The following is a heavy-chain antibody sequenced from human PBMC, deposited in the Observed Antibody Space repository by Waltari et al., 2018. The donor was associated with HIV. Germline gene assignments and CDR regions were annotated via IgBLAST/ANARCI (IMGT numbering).Heavy chain of an antibody. D-gene: IGHD3-22*01. CDR2: IKSSVGT. J-gene: IGHJ4*02. CDR3: ARQGARYDSSAVFDY. V-gene: IGHV4-59*01. Sequence: QVQLQESGPGLVKPSETLSLTCTVSGGSISSYYWSWIRQPPGKGRWGIGYIKSSVGTNATPAPKCRVTISVDTPKNQFSLKLSSVTAADTAVYYCARQGARYDSSAVFDYWGQGTLVTVSS. CDR1: GGSISSYY.